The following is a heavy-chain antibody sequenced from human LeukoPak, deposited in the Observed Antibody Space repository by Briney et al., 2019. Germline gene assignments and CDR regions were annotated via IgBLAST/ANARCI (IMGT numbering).Heavy chain of an antibody. CDR2: IYYSGST. V-gene: IGHV4-59*01. D-gene: IGHD3-22*01. Sequence: SETLSLTCTVSGGSISSYYWSWIRQPPGKGLEWIGNIYYSGSTNYNPSLKSRVTISVDTSKNQFSLKLSSVTAADTAVYYCARDYYDSSGYYYWGDSGHWFDPWGQGTLVTVSS. J-gene: IGHJ5*02. CDR1: GGSISSYY. CDR3: ARDYYDSSGYYYWGDSGHWFDP.